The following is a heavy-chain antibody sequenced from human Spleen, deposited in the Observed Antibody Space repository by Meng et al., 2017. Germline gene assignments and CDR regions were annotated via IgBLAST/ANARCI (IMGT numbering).Heavy chain of an antibody. CDR3: ATGAAAADH. CDR2: IKRNSDGGTI. CDR1: VLSFTDAW. V-gene: IGHV3-15*01. J-gene: IGHJ4*02. Sequence: VEAGGGWGKPGGSLSLFCVASVLSFTDAWMSWVRQAPGKGLEWVGRIKRNSDGGTIDYAAPVKGRFTISRDDSKNTLYLQMDSLITEDTAVYFCATGAAAADHWGQGTLVTVSS. D-gene: IGHD6-13*01.